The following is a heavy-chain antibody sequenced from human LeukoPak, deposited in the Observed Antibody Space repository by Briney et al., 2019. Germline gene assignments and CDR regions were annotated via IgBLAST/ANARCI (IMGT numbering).Heavy chain of an antibody. V-gene: IGHV1-46*01. CDR1: GYTFTSYY. Sequence: GASVKVSCKASGYTFTSYYMHWVRQAPGQGLEWMGIINASGGSTSYAQKFQGRVTMTRDMSTSTVYMELSSLRSEDTAVYYCARDIHEDSSGYYFFYFDYWGQGTLVTVSS. J-gene: IGHJ4*02. CDR2: INASGGST. CDR3: ARDIHEDSSGYYFFYFDY. D-gene: IGHD3-22*01.